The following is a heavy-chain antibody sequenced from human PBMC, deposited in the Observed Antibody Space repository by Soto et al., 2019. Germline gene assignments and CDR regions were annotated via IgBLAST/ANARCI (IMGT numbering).Heavy chain of an antibody. D-gene: IGHD6-19*01. CDR3: ARGLAVAGMGYYYYGMDV. CDR2: IIPIFGTA. Sequence: QVQLVQSGAEVKKPGSSVKVSCKASGGTFSSYAISWVRQAPGQGLEWMGGIIPIFGTANYAQKFQGRVTITADKSTSTAYMELSRLRSEDTAVYYCARGLAVAGMGYYYYGMDVWGQGTTVTVSS. V-gene: IGHV1-69*06. J-gene: IGHJ6*02. CDR1: GGTFSSYA.